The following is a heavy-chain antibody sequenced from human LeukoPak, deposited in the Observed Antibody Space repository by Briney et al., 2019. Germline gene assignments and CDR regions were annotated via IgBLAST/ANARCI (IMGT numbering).Heavy chain of an antibody. CDR1: GFTFGSHA. Sequence: GGSLRLSCAATGFTFGSHAVSWVRQAPGKGLEWVSLISGSGGNTYYADSVKGRFTISRDNSKNTVYLQMNSLTAEDTAVYYCAKGGKWDVTPFDYWGQGTLVTVSS. D-gene: IGHD1-26*01. CDR3: AKGGKWDVTPFDY. V-gene: IGHV3-23*01. CDR2: ISGSGGNT. J-gene: IGHJ4*02.